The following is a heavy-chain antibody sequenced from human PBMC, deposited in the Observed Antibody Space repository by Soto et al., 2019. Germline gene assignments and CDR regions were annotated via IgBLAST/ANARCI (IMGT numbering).Heavy chain of an antibody. D-gene: IGHD5-12*01. J-gene: IGHJ6*02. Sequence: LSLTCTVSGGSISSGDYYWSWIRQPPGKGLEWIGYIYYSGSTYYNPSLKSRVTISVDTSKNQFSLKLSSVTAADTAVYYCARTGEIVATIGSYYYYYYGMDVWGQGTTVTVSS. CDR1: GGSISSGDYY. V-gene: IGHV4-30-4*01. CDR2: IYYSGST. CDR3: ARTGEIVATIGSYYYYYYGMDV.